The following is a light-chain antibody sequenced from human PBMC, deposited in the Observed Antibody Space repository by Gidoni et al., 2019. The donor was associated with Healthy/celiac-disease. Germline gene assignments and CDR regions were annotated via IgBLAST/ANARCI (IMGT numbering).Light chain of an antibody. J-gene: IGKJ4*01. CDR2: AAS. Sequence: DIQITQSPSSLSASVGDRVTIPCRASQSISRYFNWYQQKPGKAPKLLIYAASSLQSGVPSRFSGSGSVTDFTLTSSSLQPEDFATYYCQQSYSTPPLTFGGGTKVEIK. CDR1: QSISRY. V-gene: IGKV1-39*01. CDR3: QQSYSTPPLT.